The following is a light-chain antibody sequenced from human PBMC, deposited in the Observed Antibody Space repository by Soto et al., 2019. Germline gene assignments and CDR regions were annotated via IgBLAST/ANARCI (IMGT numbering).Light chain of an antibody. Sequence: EIVLTQSPGTLSLSPGERATLSCRASQSVSSSYLGWYQQKPGQAPRLLIYGASSRATGIPDRFSGSGSGTDFTLTISRLEPEDFAVYYCQQYDTSPPGFTFGPGTKVDIK. CDR1: QSVSSSY. J-gene: IGKJ3*01. V-gene: IGKV3-20*01. CDR3: QQYDTSPPGFT. CDR2: GAS.